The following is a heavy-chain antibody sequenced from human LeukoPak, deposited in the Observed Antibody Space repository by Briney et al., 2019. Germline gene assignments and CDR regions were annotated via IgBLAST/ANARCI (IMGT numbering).Heavy chain of an antibody. Sequence: GGSLRLSCAASGFTFSSYSMNWVRQAPGKGLEWVSSISSSSSYIYYADSVKGRFTISRDNAKNSLYLQMNSLRAEDTAVYYCARDRLGCSSTSCYTGDAFDIWGQGTMVTVSS. CDR2: ISSSSSYI. J-gene: IGHJ3*02. D-gene: IGHD2-2*02. CDR1: GFTFSSYS. V-gene: IGHV3-21*01. CDR3: ARDRLGCSSTSCYTGDAFDI.